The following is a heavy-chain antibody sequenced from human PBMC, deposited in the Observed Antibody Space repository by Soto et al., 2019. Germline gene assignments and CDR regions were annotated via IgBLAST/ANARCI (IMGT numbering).Heavy chain of an antibody. CDR2: IRGSGDST. V-gene: IGHV3-23*01. Sequence: EVRLSESGGGLVQPGGSLRLSCAASEFTFSRYAMIWVRQAPGKGLEWVSTIRGSGDSTFYADSVMGRFTVSRDNSANTLALQLNSLTPEYRACYYCANDQGYVSNTFDLWGQGMLVTVSS. D-gene: IGHD2-15*01. CDR1: EFTFSRYA. J-gene: IGHJ4*02. CDR3: ANDQGYVSNTFDL.